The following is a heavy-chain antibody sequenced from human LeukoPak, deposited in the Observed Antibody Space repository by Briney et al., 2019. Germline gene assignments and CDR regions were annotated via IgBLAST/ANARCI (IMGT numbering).Heavy chain of an antibody. D-gene: IGHD3-10*01. CDR3: AKDYYGSGSYYNPWFDP. CDR1: GFTFSSYA. CDR2: ISGSGGST. J-gene: IGHJ5*02. V-gene: IGHV3-23*01. Sequence: GGSLRLSCAASGFTFSSYAMTWFRRAPGKGLEWASAISGSGGSTYYADSVKGRFTISRDNSKNTLYLQMNSLRAEDTAVYYCAKDYYGSGSYYNPWFDPWGQGTLVTVSS.